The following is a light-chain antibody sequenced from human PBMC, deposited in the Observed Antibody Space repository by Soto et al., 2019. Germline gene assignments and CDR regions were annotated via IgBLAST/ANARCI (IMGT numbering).Light chain of an antibody. J-gene: IGLJ2*01. CDR1: GGSLASNY. CDR3: QSVDRSEQGF. Sequence: NFMLTQPHSVSGSPGKTVTISCTGSGGSLASNYVQWYQQRPGRAPTTVIYEDNDRPSGVPNRFSGSVDISSNSAFLTISGLTTEDEADYSCQSVDRSEQGFFCGGTKLTVL. V-gene: IGLV6-57*02. CDR2: EDN.